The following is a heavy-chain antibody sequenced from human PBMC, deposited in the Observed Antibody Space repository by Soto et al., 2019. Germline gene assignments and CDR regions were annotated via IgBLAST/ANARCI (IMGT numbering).Heavy chain of an antibody. CDR1: GGSFSGYY. Sequence: SETLSLTCAVYGGSFSGYYWSWIRQPPGKGLEWIGEINHSGGTNYNPSLKSRVTISVDTSKNQFSLKLSSVTAADTAVYYCASKYCCSTSCCHPVDNYYYYLDVWGKGTTVTVSS. V-gene: IGHV4-34*01. CDR2: INHSGGT. J-gene: IGHJ6*03. CDR3: ASKYCCSTSCCHPVDNYYYYLDV. D-gene: IGHD2-2*01.